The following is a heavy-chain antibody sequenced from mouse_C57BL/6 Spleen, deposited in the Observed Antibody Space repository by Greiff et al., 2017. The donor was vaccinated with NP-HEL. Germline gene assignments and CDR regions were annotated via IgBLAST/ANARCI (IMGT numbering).Heavy chain of an antibody. V-gene: IGHV1-64*01. CDR3: AKAYYSDDPWY. Sequence: VQLQQPGAELVKPGASVKLSCKASGYTFTSYWMHWVKQRPGQGLEWFGLFHPNSGSTNYNEKFKRKATLTVDKSSSTAYMQVSSLTSEDSAVYYCAKAYYSDDPWYWGKVTTRAVSS. CDR1: GYTFTSYW. D-gene: IGHD2-12*01. J-gene: IGHJ2*01. CDR2: FHPNSGST.